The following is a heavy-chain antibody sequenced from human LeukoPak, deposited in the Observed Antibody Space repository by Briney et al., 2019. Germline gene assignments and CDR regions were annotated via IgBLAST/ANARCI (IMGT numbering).Heavy chain of an antibody. V-gene: IGHV1-2*02. CDR3: ATGVVSIFGVVTIGYYMDV. CDR2: INPNSGGT. J-gene: IGHJ6*03. D-gene: IGHD3-3*01. Sequence: ASVKVSCKASGYTFTGYYMHWVRQAPGQGLEWMGWINPNSGGTNYAQKFQGRVTMTRDTSISTAYMELSRLRSDDTAVYYCATGVVSIFGVVTIGYYMDVWGKGTTVTVSS. CDR1: GYTFTGYY.